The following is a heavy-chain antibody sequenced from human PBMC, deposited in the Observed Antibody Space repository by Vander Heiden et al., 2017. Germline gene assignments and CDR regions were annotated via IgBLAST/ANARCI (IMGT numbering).Heavy chain of an antibody. J-gene: IGHJ4*02. Sequence: QLQLQESGPGLVKPSETLSLTCIVSGGSIRGSGYYWGWIGQAPGKGLEWIGSINYSGSTKYSPSLKSRVTISVDTSKNQFSLILSSVTAADTAVYYCATLTYYYDSSGYYYPIYWGQGALVTVSS. CDR3: ATLTYYYDSSGYYYPIY. CDR1: GGSIRGSGYY. D-gene: IGHD3-22*01. V-gene: IGHV4-39*01. CDR2: INYSGST.